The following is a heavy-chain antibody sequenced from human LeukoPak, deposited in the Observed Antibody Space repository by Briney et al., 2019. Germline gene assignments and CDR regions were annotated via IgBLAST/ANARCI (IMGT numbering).Heavy chain of an antibody. CDR1: GGSFTGYY. Sequence: SETLSLTCAVYGGSFTGYYWSWIRQPPGKGLEWIGEIYYSGSTNYNPSLKSRVTISVDTSKNQFSLKLRSLNAADTAVYYCARNIDYGDYGFDNWGQGTLVTVSS. V-gene: IGHV4-34*01. CDR2: IYYSGST. CDR3: ARNIDYGDYGFDN. J-gene: IGHJ4*02. D-gene: IGHD4-17*01.